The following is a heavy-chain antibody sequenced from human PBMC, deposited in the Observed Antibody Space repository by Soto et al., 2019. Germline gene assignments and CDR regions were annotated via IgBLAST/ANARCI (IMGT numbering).Heavy chain of an antibody. CDR1: GYTFTSYA. Sequence: ASVKVSCKASGYTFTSYAISWVRQAPGQGLEWMGWISAYNGNTNYAQNLRGRVTTTTDASTSTAYMELRSLRYDDTAMYYCARDFTGWPPDGVDSWGQGTQVTVSS. J-gene: IGHJ4*02. D-gene: IGHD3-16*01. CDR2: ISAYNGNT. CDR3: ARDFTGWPPDGVDS. V-gene: IGHV1-18*01.